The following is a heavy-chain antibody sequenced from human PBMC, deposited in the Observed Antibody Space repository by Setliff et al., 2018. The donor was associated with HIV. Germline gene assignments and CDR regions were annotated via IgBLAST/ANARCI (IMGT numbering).Heavy chain of an antibody. CDR1: GYTFTTYS. CDR3: ARGGYGWGDLGPVLDY. CDR2: ISAFNGYT. D-gene: IGHD5-12*01. J-gene: IGHJ4*02. Sequence: ASVKVSCKASGYTFTTYSFTWVRQAPGQGLEWMGWISAFNGYTNYAQKLQGRFTMTTDTSTSTAYMELRSLRSDDTAVYYCARGGYGWGDLGPVLDYWGQGTLVTVSS. V-gene: IGHV1-18*01.